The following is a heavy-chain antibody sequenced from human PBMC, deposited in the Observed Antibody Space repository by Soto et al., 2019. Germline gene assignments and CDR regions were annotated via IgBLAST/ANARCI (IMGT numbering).Heavy chain of an antibody. CDR1: GYSLATYW. D-gene: IGHD2-21*01. CDR3: ARLDAVVSAIPRKTDYYYYYGMDV. V-gene: IGHV5-51*01. Sequence: GESLKISCKGSGYSLATYWIGWVRQMPGKGLEWMGIIYPGDSDTRYSPSYQGQVTISADNSITTAYLQWSSLKASDTAMFYCARLDAVVSAIPRKTDYYYYYGMDVWGQGTPVTVSS. J-gene: IGHJ6*02. CDR2: IYPGDSDT.